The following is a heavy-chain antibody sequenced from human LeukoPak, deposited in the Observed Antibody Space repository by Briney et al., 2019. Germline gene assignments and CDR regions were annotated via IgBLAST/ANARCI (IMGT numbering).Heavy chain of an antibody. V-gene: IGHV1-2*02. D-gene: IGHD2-21*02. J-gene: IGHJ4*02. Sequence: ASVKVSCKASGSTFTGYYMHWVRPAPGQGLEWMGWINPNSGGTNYAQKFQGRVTMTRDTSTSTVYMELSSLRSEDTAVYYCARDACGGDCPSYYFDYWGQGTLVTVSS. CDR3: ARDACGGDCPSYYFDY. CDR1: GSTFTGYY. CDR2: INPNSGGT.